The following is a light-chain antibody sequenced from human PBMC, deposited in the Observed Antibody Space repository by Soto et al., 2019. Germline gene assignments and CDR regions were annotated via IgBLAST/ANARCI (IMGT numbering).Light chain of an antibody. J-gene: IGKJ4*01. CDR3: QQLNSYPLT. CDR1: PGISSY. CDR2: AAS. Sequence: IPLTQSPSSLSASVGDRVTITCRASPGISSYLAWYQQKPGKAPKLLIYAASTLQSGVPSRFSGSGSGTDFTLTICSLQPEDFATYYCQQLNSYPLTFGGGTKVEIK. V-gene: IGKV1-9*01.